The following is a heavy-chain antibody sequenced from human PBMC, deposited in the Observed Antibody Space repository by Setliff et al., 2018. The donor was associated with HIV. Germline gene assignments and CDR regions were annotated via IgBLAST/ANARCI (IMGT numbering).Heavy chain of an antibody. CDR2: VFYNGDT. CDR3: ARQMTIPGVAVAPVDY. CDR1: GASISSGGYY. Sequence: SETLSLTWTVSGASISSGGYYWSWIRQSPGKGLEWIGYVFYNGDTAYNPSLKSRLTISVDTSKSQFSLKLTSVTAADTAVYYCARQMTIPGVAVAPVDYWGQGALVTVSS. J-gene: IGHJ4*02. D-gene: IGHD3-3*01. V-gene: IGHV4-61*08.